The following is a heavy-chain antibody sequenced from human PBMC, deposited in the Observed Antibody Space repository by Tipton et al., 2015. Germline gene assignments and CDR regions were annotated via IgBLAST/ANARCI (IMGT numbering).Heavy chain of an antibody. J-gene: IGHJ4*02. D-gene: IGHD6-6*01. CDR1: GFTFSDSP. CDR3: SGDSSSSVDYFDS. CDR2: IRSKAKGYAT. V-gene: IGHV3-73*01. Sequence: SLRLSCAASGFTFSDSPMHWVRQASGRGLEWVDRIRSKAKGYATAYAASVKGRFTVSRDDSKNTAYLQMNSLKTEDTAVYYCSGDSSSSVDYFDSWGQGTLVTVSS.